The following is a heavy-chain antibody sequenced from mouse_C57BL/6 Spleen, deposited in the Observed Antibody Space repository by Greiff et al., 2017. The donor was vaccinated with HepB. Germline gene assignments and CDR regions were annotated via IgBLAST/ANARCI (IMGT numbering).Heavy chain of an antibody. CDR2: ISSGGDYI. J-gene: IGHJ4*01. D-gene: IGHD4-1*02. CDR1: GFTFSSYA. V-gene: IGHV5-9-1*02. CDR3: TRSTTGSYAMDY. Sequence: EVQGVESGEGLVKPGGSLKLSCAASGFTFSSYAMSWVRQTPEKRLEWVAYISSGGDYIYYADTVKGRFTISRDNARNTLYLQMSSLKSEDTAMYYCTRSTTGSYAMDYWGQGTSVTVSS.